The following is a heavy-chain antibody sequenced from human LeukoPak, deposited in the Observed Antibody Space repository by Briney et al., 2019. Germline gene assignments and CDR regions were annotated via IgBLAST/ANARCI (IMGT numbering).Heavy chain of an antibody. CDR2: INHSGST. J-gene: IGHJ5*02. D-gene: IGHD6-19*01. CDR3: ARAGQWLVTNWFDP. V-gene: IGHV4-34*01. CDR1: GGSFSGYY. Sequence: SETLSLTCAVYGGSFSGYYWSWIRQPPGKGLEWIGEINHSGSTNYNPSLKSRVTISVGTSKNQFSLKLSSVTAADTAVYYCARAGQWLVTNWFDPWGQGTLVTVSS.